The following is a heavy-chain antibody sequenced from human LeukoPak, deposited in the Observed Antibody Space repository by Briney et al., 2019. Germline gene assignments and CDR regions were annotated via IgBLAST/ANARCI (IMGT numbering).Heavy chain of an antibody. V-gene: IGHV3-48*03. J-gene: IGHJ4*02. CDR2: IGNTGRTI. CDR3: VRGDRYFFDF. CDR1: GFTFSSYE. Sequence: PGGSPRLSCAASGFTFSSYEMNWVRQAPGRGLEWVSYIGNTGRTIYYTDSVKGRFTISRDNAKNSLYLQMNSLRAEDTAIYYCVRGDRYFFDFWGQGTLVTVSS.